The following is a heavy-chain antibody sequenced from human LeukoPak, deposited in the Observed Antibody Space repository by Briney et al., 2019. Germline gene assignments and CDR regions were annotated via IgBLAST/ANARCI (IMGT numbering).Heavy chain of an antibody. CDR3: VKDLLRKGAYVGHLDY. CDR1: GFNFNTYA. J-gene: IGHJ4*02. Sequence: GGSLRLSCAASGFNFNTYAMSWVHQAPGKGREWISAISGRADATYYTDSVRGRFIISRDTNTLFLQMNSLRAEDTALYYCVKDLLRKGAYVGHLDYWGQGTLVTVSS. D-gene: IGHD5-12*01. V-gene: IGHV3-23*01. CDR2: ISGRADAT.